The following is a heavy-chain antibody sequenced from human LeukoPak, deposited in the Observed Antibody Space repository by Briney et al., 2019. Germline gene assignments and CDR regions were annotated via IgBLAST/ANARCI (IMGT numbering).Heavy chain of an antibody. D-gene: IGHD1-14*01. CDR3: ASGRRLAY. CDR2: IEQDGSEK. Sequence: GGSLRLSCAASGFTFRTYWMTWVRQAPGKGLEWVANIEQDGSEKYYVDSVEGRFTISRDNAKNSLYLQMNGLRAEDTAVYYCASGRRLAYWGQGTLVTVSS. CDR1: GFTFRTYW. J-gene: IGHJ4*02. V-gene: IGHV3-7*01.